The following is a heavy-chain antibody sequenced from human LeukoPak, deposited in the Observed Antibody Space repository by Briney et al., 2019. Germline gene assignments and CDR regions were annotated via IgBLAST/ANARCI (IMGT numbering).Heavy chain of an antibody. Sequence: ASVKVSCKASGYTFTSYGISWVRQAPGQGLEWMGWISAYNGNTNYAQKFQGRVTMTTDTSTSTAYMELRSLRSDDTAVYYCAREAVSDYDYVWGSYRSYYFDYWGQGTLVTVSS. CDR2: ISAYNGNT. CDR3: AREAVSDYDYVWGSYRSYYFDY. J-gene: IGHJ4*02. CDR1: GYTFTSYG. V-gene: IGHV1-18*01. D-gene: IGHD3-16*02.